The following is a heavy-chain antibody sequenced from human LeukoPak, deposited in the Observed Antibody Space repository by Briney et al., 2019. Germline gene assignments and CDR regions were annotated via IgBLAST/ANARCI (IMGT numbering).Heavy chain of an antibody. CDR2: IDGSGDST. V-gene: IGHV3-23*01. CDR1: GFTFSSFA. D-gene: IGHD3-22*01. Sequence: GGSLRLSCETSGFTFSSFAMSWVRQAPGKGLEWVSGIDGSGDSTYYADSVKGRFTISRDNSKNTLYLQMNSLTAEDTAVYHCAKDPYYSNAYYYPFEYRGQGTLVTVSS. J-gene: IGHJ4*02. CDR3: AKDPYYSNAYYYPFEY.